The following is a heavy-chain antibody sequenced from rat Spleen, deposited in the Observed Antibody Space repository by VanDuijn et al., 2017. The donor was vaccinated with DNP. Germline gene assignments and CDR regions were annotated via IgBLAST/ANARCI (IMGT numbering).Heavy chain of an antibody. CDR3: TREDY. Sequence: QVQLKESGPGLVQPSQTLSLTCTVSGFSLTNYGVSWVRQPPGKGREWIAAISSGGSTYYNSALKSRLSISRDTSNSQVFLKMNSLQTEDTAIYFCTREDYWGQGVMVTVSS. J-gene: IGHJ2*01. V-gene: IGHV2S12*01. CDR2: ISSGGST. CDR1: GFSLTNYG.